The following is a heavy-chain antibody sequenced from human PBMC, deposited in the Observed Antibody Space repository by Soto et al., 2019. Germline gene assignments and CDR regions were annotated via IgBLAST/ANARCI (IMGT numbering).Heavy chain of an antibody. CDR2: IYYSGST. J-gene: IGHJ5*02. CDR1: GGSISSGDYY. V-gene: IGHV4-30-4*01. CDR3: ARENGVFGTGNWFDP. D-gene: IGHD2-8*01. Sequence: SETLSLTCTVSGGSISSGDYYWSWIRQPPGKGLEWIGYIYYSGSTYYNPSLKSRVTISVDTSKNQFSLKLGSVTAADTAVYHCARENGVFGTGNWFDPWGQGTLVTVSS.